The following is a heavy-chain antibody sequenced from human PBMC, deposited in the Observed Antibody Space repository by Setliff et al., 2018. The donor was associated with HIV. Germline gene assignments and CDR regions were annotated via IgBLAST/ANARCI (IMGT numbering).Heavy chain of an antibody. D-gene: IGHD3-3*01. J-gene: IGHJ5*02. CDR2: INHSGST. Sequence: SCTVYGGSFTGYYWTWIRQPPGKGLEWIGEINHSGSTNYNPSLESRVTISVDTSKKHFSLRLTSVTAADTAVYFCARGGDYNFWAGYWTWGQGTLVTVSS. CDR1: GGSFTGYY. V-gene: IGHV4-34*01. CDR3: ARGGDYNFWAGYWT.